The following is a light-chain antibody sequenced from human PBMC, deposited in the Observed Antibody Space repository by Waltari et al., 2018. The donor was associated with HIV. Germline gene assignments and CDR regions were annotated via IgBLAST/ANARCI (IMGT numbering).Light chain of an antibody. Sequence: QSALTQPASVSGSPGQSITISCTGTSSDVGSYNLVSWYQQHPGKAPKLRIYEVSKLPSGVANRFSGSKVGNTASLTSSWLQAEDEADYYCCSYAGSSTVVFGGGTKLTVL. CDR2: EVS. CDR1: SSDVGSYNL. CDR3: CSYAGSSTVV. J-gene: IGLJ2*01. V-gene: IGLV2-23*02.